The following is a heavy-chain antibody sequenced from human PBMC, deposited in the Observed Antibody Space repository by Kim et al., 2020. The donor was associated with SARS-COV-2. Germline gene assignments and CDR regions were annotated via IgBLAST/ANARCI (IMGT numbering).Heavy chain of an antibody. CDR3: AREGDSSGYYGAFDI. J-gene: IGHJ3*02. Sequence: NSVKGRFTISRDNSKNTLYLQMGSLRPEDMAVYYCAREGDSSGYYGAFDIWGQGAMVTVSS. V-gene: IGHV3-64*01. D-gene: IGHD3-22*01.